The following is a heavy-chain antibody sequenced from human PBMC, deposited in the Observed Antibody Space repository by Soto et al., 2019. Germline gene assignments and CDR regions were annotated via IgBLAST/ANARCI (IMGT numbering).Heavy chain of an antibody. V-gene: IGHV1-69*13. CDR2: IIPIFGTA. CDR1: GGTFSSYA. CDR3: ARGSVSGHYYYYGMEV. D-gene: IGHD6-25*01. Sequence: SVKVSCKASGGTFSSYAISWVRQAPGQGLEWMGGIIPIFGTATYAQKFQGRVTITADESTSTAYMELSSLRSEDTAVYYCARGSVSGHYYYYGMEVWGQGTTVTLSS. J-gene: IGHJ6*01.